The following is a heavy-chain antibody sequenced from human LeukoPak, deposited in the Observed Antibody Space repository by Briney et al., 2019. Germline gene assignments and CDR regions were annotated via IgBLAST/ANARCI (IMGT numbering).Heavy chain of an antibody. D-gene: IGHD3-22*01. J-gene: IGHJ4*02. V-gene: IGHV3-64*01. CDR3: GRDGQDSSGYYYVSDY. Sequence: QAGGSLRLSCAASGCTFSSYAMHWVRQAPGKGLEFVSAISSNGGSTYYANSVSRRFTISGHNSKQTLYLQIGSLRAADMAVYYCGRDGQDSSGYYYVSDYWGQRTLVSVSS. CDR2: ISSNGGST. CDR1: GCTFSSYA.